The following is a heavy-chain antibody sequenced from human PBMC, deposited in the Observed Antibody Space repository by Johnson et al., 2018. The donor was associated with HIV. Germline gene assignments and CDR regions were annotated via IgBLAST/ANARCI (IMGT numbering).Heavy chain of an antibody. CDR2: IGTAGDT. D-gene: IGHD2-2*02. Sequence: VQLVESGGGLVQPGGSLRLSCAASGFTFSSYDMHWVRQATGKGLEWVSAIGTAGDTYYPGSVKGRFTISRENAKNSLYLQMNSLRAEDTAVYYCAVGKYCSSTSCYMEDAFDIWGQGTMVTVSS. CDR1: GFTFSSYD. V-gene: IGHV3-13*01. CDR3: AVGKYCSSTSCYMEDAFDI. J-gene: IGHJ3*02.